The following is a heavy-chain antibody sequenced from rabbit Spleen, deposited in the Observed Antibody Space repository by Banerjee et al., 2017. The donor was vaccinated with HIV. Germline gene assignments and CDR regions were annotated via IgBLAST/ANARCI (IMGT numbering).Heavy chain of an antibody. V-gene: IGHV1S40*01. CDR1: GFSFSSSDY. CDR3: ARDTGTSFSSYGMDL. Sequence: QSLEESGGDLVKPGASLTLTCTASGFSFSSSDYMCWVRQAPGKGLEWIGYIDPVFGITYYANWVNGRFSISRENAQNTVLLQMTSLTAADTATYFCARDTGTSFSSYGMDLWGPGTLVTVS. D-gene: IGHD7-1*01. J-gene: IGHJ6*01. CDR2: IDPVFGIT.